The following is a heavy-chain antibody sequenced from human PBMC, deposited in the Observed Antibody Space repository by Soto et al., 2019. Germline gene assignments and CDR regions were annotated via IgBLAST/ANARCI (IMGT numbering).Heavy chain of an antibody. J-gene: IGHJ6*02. V-gene: IGHV3-30*18. Sequence: GGSLRLSCAASGFTFSSYGMHWVRQAPGKGLEWVAVISYDGSNKYYADSVKGRFTISRDNSKNTLYLQMNSLRAEDTAVYYCAKAHRLARYYDSSGYFTPLDGMDVWGQGTTVTVSS. CDR2: ISYDGSNK. CDR1: GFTFSSYG. D-gene: IGHD3-22*01. CDR3: AKAHRLARYYDSSGYFTPLDGMDV.